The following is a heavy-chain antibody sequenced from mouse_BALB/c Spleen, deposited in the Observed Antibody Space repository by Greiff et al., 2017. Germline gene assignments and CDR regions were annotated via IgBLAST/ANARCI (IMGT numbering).Heavy chain of an antibody. Sequence: EVKLVESGPGLVKPSQSLSLTCTVTGYSITSDYAWNWIRQFPGNKLEWMGYISYSGSTSYNPSLKSRISITRDTSKNQFFLQLNSVTTEDTATYYCAREEYGNYGSMDYWGQGTSVTVSS. V-gene: IGHV3-2*02. J-gene: IGHJ4*01. CDR1: GYSITSDYA. CDR3: AREEYGNYGSMDY. CDR2: ISYSGST. D-gene: IGHD2-10*02.